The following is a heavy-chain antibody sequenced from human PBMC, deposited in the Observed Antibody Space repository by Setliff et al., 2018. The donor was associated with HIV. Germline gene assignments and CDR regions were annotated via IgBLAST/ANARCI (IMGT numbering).Heavy chain of an antibody. D-gene: IGHD5-18*01. CDR3: AHSPRRGYSYGSFYYHYYYMDV. Sequence: SGPTLVNPKQTLTLTCTFSGFSLSSSGVGVGWIRQPPGKALEWLALIYWNGDKRYSPSLNSRLTITKDTSKSQVVLRMTNMDPVDTATYYCAHSPRRGYSYGSFYYHYYYMDVWGKGSTVTVSS. CDR1: GFSLSSSGVG. V-gene: IGHV2-5*01. CDR2: IYWNGDK. J-gene: IGHJ6*03.